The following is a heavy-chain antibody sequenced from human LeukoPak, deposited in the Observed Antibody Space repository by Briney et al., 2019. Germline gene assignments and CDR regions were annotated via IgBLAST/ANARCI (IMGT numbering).Heavy chain of an antibody. CDR2: IYTSGST. CDR3: ARHAGYYYDSRGSWFDP. D-gene: IGHD3-22*01. CDR1: GGSISSYY. V-gene: IGHV4-4*09. J-gene: IGHJ5*02. Sequence: SETLSLTCTGSGGSISSYYWSWIRQPPGKGLEWIGYIYTSGSTNYNPSLKSRVTISVDTSKNQFSLKLSSVTAADTAVYYCARHAGYYYDSRGSWFDPWGQGTLVTVSS.